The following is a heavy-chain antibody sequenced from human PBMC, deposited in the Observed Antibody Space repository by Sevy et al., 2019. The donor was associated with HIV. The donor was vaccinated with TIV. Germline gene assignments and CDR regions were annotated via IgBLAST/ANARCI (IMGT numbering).Heavy chain of an antibody. V-gene: IGHV3-21*01. CDR2: ITDSSNYI. CDR1: GFTFSTYN. CDR3: ARDRRTLNYYGSSGYNYYFDY. J-gene: IGHJ4*02. D-gene: IGHD3-22*01. Sequence: GGSLRLSCAASGFTFSTYNMNWVRQAPGKGLEWVSSITDSSNYIYHANSVKGRFTIPRDNAKNSLNLQMNSLRAEDRAVYFCARDRRTLNYYGSSGYNYYFDYWGQGTLVTVSS.